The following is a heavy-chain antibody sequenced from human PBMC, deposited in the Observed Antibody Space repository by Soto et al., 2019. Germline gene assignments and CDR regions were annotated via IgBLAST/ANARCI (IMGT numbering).Heavy chain of an antibody. Sequence: EVPLLESGGGLVQPGGSLRLSCAASGFTFSSYAMSWVRQAPGKGLEWVSVISGSGGSTYYADSVKGRFTISRDNSTNSLYLQMNSLRAEYTAVYYCARRTSGWYLDYWGQGTLVTVSS. CDR1: GFTFSSYA. CDR2: ISGSGGST. D-gene: IGHD6-19*01. V-gene: IGHV3-23*01. CDR3: ARRTSGWYLDY. J-gene: IGHJ4*02.